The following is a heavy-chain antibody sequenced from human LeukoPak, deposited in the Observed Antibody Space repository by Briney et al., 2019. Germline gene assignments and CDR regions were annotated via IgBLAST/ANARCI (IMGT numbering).Heavy chain of an antibody. CDR3: AKDMGEMATPGSYFDY. J-gene: IGHJ4*02. Sequence: GGSLRLSCAASGFTFSSYWMSWVRQAPGKGLEWVANIKQDGSEKYYVDSVKGRFTISRDNAKNSLYLQMNSLRAEDMALYYCAKDMGEMATPGSYFDYWGQGTLVTVSS. V-gene: IGHV3-7*03. CDR1: GFTFSSYW. CDR2: IKQDGSEK. D-gene: IGHD5-24*01.